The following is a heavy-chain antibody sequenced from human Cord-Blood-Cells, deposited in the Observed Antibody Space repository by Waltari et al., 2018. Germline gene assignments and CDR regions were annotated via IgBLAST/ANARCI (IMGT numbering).Heavy chain of an antibody. CDR3: ARVYCSSTSCYYFDY. Sequence: EVQLVESGGGLVQPGGSLRLSCAASGFTFRSYWMHCVRQPPGKGLVWVSRINSDGSSTSYADSVKGRFTISRDNAKNTLYLQMNSLRAEDTAVYYCARVYCSSTSCYYFDYWGQGTLVTVSS. V-gene: IGHV3-74*01. D-gene: IGHD2-2*01. CDR1: GFTFRSYW. J-gene: IGHJ4*02. CDR2: INSDGSST.